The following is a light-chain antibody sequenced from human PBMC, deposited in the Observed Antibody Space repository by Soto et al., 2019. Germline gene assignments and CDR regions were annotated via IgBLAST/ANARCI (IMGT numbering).Light chain of an antibody. CDR1: QSVSNW. V-gene: IGKV1-5*03. CDR3: QHYNGYRWT. Sequence: DIQMTQSPSTLSASVGDRVTITCRASQSVSNWLAWYQQKPGKAPKILTYKASSLESGVPSRFSGSGSGTEFTLTISSLRPDDFATYYCQHYNGYRWTFGQGTKVEIK. CDR2: KAS. J-gene: IGKJ1*01.